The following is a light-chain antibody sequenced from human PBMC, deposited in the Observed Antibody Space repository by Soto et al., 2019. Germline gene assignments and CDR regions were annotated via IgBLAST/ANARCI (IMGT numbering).Light chain of an antibody. J-gene: IGLJ3*02. Sequence: QSVLTQPPSASGTPGQRVTISCSGSSSNIESNYVYWYQQLPGSAPKLLIYRNDQRPSGVPDRFSGSKSGTSASLAISGLRSEDEADYYCAAWDDSLRALVFGGGTQLTVL. CDR2: RND. CDR1: SSNIESNY. CDR3: AAWDDSLRALV. V-gene: IGLV1-47*01.